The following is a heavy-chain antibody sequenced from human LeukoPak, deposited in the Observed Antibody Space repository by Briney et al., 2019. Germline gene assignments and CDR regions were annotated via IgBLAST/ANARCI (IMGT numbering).Heavy chain of an antibody. D-gene: IGHD1-26*01. Sequence: GRSLRLSCAASGFTFSSYAMHWVRQAPGKGLEWVALISYDGTNKYYADSVKGRFTVSRDDSKNTPYLQVNSLRVEDAAVYYCARSFGGSYAYFDYWGQGTLVTVSS. V-gene: IGHV3-30-3*01. CDR1: GFTFSSYA. J-gene: IGHJ4*02. CDR2: ISYDGTNK. CDR3: ARSFGGSYAYFDY.